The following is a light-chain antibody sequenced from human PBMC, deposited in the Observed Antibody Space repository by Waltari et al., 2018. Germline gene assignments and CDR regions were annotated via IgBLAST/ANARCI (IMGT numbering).Light chain of an antibody. V-gene: IGLV4-69*01. CDR2: LNIDGSH. CDR3: QTWGTGIRVV. Sequence: QLVLTQSPSASASLGASGKLTCTLSSGHSSYAIAWHQPQPEKGPRYLMKLNIDGSHSQGCRLPPHCSPSPPSAARSPPHSSHQSEDGADYYWQTWGTGIRVVFGGGTKLTVL. J-gene: IGLJ2*01. CDR1: SGHSSYA.